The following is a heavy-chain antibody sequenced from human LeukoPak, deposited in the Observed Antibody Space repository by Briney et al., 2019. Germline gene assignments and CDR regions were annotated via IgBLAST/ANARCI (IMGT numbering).Heavy chain of an antibody. CDR3: ARDKRWPGSYGGNLDP. J-gene: IGHJ5*02. CDR1: GGSISSYY. V-gene: IGHV4-4*07. D-gene: IGHD4-23*01. CDR2: IYTSGST. Sequence: SETLSLTCTVSGGSISSYYWSWIRQPAGKGLEWIGRIYTSGSTNYNPSLKSRVTMSVDTSKNQFSLKLSSVTAADTAVYYCARDKRWPGSYGGNLDPWGQGTLVTVSS.